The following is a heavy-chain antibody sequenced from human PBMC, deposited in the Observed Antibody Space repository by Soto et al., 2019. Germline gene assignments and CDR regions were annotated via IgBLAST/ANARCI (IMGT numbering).Heavy chain of an antibody. CDR3: ARDPGSGSYYGWFDP. J-gene: IGHJ5*02. V-gene: IGHV1-3*01. CDR2: INAGNGNT. D-gene: IGHD3-10*01. Sequence: ASVKVSCKASGYTFTSYAMHWVRPAPGQRLEWMGWINAGNGNTKYSQKFQGRVTITRDTSASTAYMELSSLRSEDTAVYYCARDPGSGSYYGWFDPWGQGTLVTVSS. CDR1: GYTFTSYA.